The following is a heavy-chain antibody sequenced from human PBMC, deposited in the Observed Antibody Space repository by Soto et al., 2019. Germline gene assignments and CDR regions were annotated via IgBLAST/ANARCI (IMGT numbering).Heavy chain of an antibody. J-gene: IGHJ5*02. CDR3: AKTTPAKTHKKGWYDFRAP. CDR1: GFTFRDFA. D-gene: IGHD2-15*01. CDR2: ITGSGVGM. V-gene: IGHV3-23*01. Sequence: EVQLLESGGVLVQPGESLRLSCAATGFTFRDFAMTWVRQAPGKGLEWVSTITGSGVGMHYADSVKGRFTISRDNYKNTSSLKMKSLRGEDAAVYHCAKTTPAKTHKKGWYDFRAPWGEGTLVRLL.